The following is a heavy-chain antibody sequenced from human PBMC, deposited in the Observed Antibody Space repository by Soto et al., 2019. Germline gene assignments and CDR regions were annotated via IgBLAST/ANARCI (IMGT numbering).Heavy chain of an antibody. Sequence: SVKVSCKASGGTFSSYAISWVRQAPGQGLELMGGIIPIFGTANYAQKFQGRVTITADESTSTAYMELSSLRSEDTAVYYCARDRLAYCGGDCPPNWFDPWGQGTLVTVSS. CDR2: IIPIFGTA. V-gene: IGHV1-69*13. CDR3: ARDRLAYCGGDCPPNWFDP. CDR1: GGTFSSYA. J-gene: IGHJ5*02. D-gene: IGHD2-21*02.